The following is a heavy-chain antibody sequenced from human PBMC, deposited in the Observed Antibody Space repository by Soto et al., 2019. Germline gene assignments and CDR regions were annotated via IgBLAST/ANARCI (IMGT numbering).Heavy chain of an antibody. V-gene: IGHV5-51*01. CDR2: IYPGDSDT. CDR3: ARPSSAGTNYYYGMDV. D-gene: IGHD6-19*01. CDR1: GYSFTSYW. J-gene: IGHJ6*02. Sequence: GESLKISCKGSGYSFTSYWIGWVRQMPGKGLEWMGIIYPGDSDTRYSPSFQGQVTISADKSISTAYLQWSSLKASDTAMYYCARPSSAGTNYYYGMDVWGQGTTVTVSS.